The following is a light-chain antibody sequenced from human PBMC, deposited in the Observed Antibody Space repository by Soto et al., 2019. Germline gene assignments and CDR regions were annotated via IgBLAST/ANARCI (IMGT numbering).Light chain of an antibody. CDR2: EVS. Sequence: QSALTQPAFVSGSPGQSITISCTGTNSDVGGYNSVSWYQHHPGKAPKLIIYEVSNRPSGVSHRFSGSKSGNTASLTISGLQAEDEADYYCSSYTSSSTLVFGGGTKLTVL. CDR3: SSYTSSSTLV. CDR1: NSDVGGYNS. J-gene: IGLJ3*02. V-gene: IGLV2-14*01.